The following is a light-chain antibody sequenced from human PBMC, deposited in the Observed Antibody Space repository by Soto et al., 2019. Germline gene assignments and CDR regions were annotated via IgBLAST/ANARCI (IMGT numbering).Light chain of an antibody. Sequence: EIVMTQSPATLSVSPGARATLSCRASQSVSSNLAWYQQKPGQAPRLLIYGASTRATGIPARFSGSGSGTEFTLTISSLQSEDVAVYYGQQYDNWQLTFGEGTKVDIK. CDR1: QSVSSN. V-gene: IGKV3-15*01. CDR2: GAS. CDR3: QQYDNWQLT. J-gene: IGKJ4*01.